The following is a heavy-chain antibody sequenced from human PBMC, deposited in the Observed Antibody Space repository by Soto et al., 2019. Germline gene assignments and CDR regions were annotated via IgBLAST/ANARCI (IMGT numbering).Heavy chain of an antibody. Sequence: EVQLVESGGDLVQPGGYLRLSCAASGFTFSGHWMHWVRQVTGKGLEWVSRINTDGGSSAYADSVKGRFTISRDNAKNKLYLQMIGLRAEDTAAYYGAREAGYCSMTGCYRRACDTWGQGTTVTVSS. V-gene: IGHV3-74*03. CDR3: AREAGYCSMTGCYRRACDT. CDR2: INTDGGSS. CDR1: GFTFSGHW. J-gene: IGHJ3*02. D-gene: IGHD2-2*01.